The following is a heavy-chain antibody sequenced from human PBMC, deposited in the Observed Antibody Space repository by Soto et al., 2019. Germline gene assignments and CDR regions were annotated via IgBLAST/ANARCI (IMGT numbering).Heavy chain of an antibody. D-gene: IGHD6-13*01. J-gene: IGHJ4*02. CDR2: INHSGST. Sequence: PSETLSLTCAVYGGSFSGYYWSWIRQPPGKGLEWIGEINHSGSTNYNPSLKSRVTISVDTSKNQFSLKLSSVTAADTAVYYCARGARIAAAGTSFDYWGQGTLVTVSS. CDR3: ARGARIAAAGTSFDY. V-gene: IGHV4-34*01. CDR1: GGSFSGYY.